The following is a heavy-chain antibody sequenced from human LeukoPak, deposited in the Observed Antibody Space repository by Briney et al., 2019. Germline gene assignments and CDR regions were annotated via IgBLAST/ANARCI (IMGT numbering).Heavy chain of an antibody. CDR3: AREALPFYSSRRDAFDI. CDR1: GGTFSSYA. V-gene: IGHV1-69*04. J-gene: IGHJ3*02. D-gene: IGHD6-13*01. Sequence: ASVNVSCKASGGTFSSYAISWVRQAPRQGLEWMGRIIPILGIANYAQKFQGRVTITADKSTSTAYMELSSLRSEDTAVYYCAREALPFYSSRRDAFDIWGQGTMVTVSS. CDR2: IIPILGIA.